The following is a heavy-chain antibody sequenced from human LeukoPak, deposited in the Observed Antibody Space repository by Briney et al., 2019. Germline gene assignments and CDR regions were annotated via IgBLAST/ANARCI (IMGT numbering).Heavy chain of an antibody. V-gene: IGHV1-2*02. CDR3: ARSEGLVLSHYYYYYMDV. Sequence: GASVKVSCKASGYTFTGYYMHWVRQAPGQGLEWMGWINPNSGGTDYAQKFQGRVTMTRDTSISTAYMELSRLRSDDTAVYYCARSEGLVLSHYYYYYMDVWGKGTTVTVSS. CDR2: INPNSGGT. CDR1: GYTFTGYY. D-gene: IGHD6-6*01. J-gene: IGHJ6*03.